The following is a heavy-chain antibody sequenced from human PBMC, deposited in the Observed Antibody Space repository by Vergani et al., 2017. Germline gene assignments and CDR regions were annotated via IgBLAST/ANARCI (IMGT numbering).Heavy chain of an antibody. V-gene: IGHV4-34*01. D-gene: IGHD3-16*02. CDR3: ARDAIPLMITFGGVIATNWFDP. CDR2: INHSGST. J-gene: IGHJ5*02. Sequence: QVQLQQWGAGLLKPSETLSLTCAVYGGSFSGYYWSWIRQPPGKGLEWIGEINHSGSTNYNPSLKSRVTISVDTSKNQFSLKLSSVTAADTAVYYCARDAIPLMITFGGVIATNWFDPWGQGTLVTVSS. CDR1: GGSFSGYY.